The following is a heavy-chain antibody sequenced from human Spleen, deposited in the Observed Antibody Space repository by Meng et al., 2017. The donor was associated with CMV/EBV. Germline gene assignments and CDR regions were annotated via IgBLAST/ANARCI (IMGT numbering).Heavy chain of an antibody. CDR3: ARVLLRGSSSWFRAPRYYYGMDV. CDR2: ISSSSSSYI. V-gene: IGHV3-21*01. J-gene: IGHJ6*02. Sequence: GESLKISCAASGFTFSSYSMNWVRQAPGKGLEWVSSISSSSSSYIYYADSVKGRFTISRDNAKNSLYLQMNSLRAEDTAVYYCARVLLRGSSSWFRAPRYYYGMDVWGQGTTVTVSS. CDR1: GFTFSSYS. D-gene: IGHD6-13*01.